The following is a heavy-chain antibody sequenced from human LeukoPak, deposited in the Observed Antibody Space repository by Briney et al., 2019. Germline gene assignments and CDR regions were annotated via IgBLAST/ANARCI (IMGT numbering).Heavy chain of an antibody. D-gene: IGHD1-26*01. J-gene: IGHJ5*02. Sequence: SETLSLTCTVSGYSISSGYYWGWIRQPPGKGLEWIGSIYHSGSTYYNPSLKSRVTISVDTSKNQFSLKLSSVTAADTAVYYCARVAPTTYYWFDPWGQGTLVTVSS. CDR2: IYHSGST. V-gene: IGHV4-38-2*02. CDR3: ARVAPTTYYWFDP. CDR1: GYSISSGYY.